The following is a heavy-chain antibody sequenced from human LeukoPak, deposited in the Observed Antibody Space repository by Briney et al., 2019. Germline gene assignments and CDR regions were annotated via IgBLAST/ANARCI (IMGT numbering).Heavy chain of an antibody. D-gene: IGHD3-22*01. Sequence: ASVKVSCKASGYTFSSYDINWVRQATGQGLEWMGWKNPHSGDTGFAQKFKGRVTMTRDTSINTAYMDLGSLSSEDTAVYYCSRGGGYYDRSAKYFIRPPEYWGQGTLVTVSS. J-gene: IGHJ4*02. CDR1: GYTFSSYD. CDR3: SRGGGYYDRSAKYFIRPPEY. V-gene: IGHV1-8*01. CDR2: KNPHSGDT.